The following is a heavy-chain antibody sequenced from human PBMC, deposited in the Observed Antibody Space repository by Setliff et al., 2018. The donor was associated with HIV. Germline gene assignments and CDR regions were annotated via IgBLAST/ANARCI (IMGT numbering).Heavy chain of an antibody. J-gene: IGHJ3*02. CDR1: GFSLSTSGVG. CDR3: ARSYDSSGYYPYDAFDI. V-gene: IGHV2-5*01. Sequence: SGPTLVNPTQTLTLTCTFSGFSLSTSGVGVGWIRQPPGKALERLALIYWNDDKRYSPSLKSRLTITKDTSKNQVVLTMTNMDPVDTATYYCARSYDSSGYYPYDAFDIWGQGTMVTVSS. CDR2: IYWNDDK. D-gene: IGHD3-22*01.